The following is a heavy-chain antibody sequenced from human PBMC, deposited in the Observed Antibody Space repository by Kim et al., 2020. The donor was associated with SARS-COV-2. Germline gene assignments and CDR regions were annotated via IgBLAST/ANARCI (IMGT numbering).Heavy chain of an antibody. V-gene: IGHV1-2*06. CDR1: GYTFTGYY. J-gene: IGHJ4*02. Sequence: ASVKVSCKASGYTFTGYYMHWVRQAPGQGLEWMGRINPNSGGTNYAQKFQGRVTMTRDTSISTAYMELSRLRSDDTAVYYCAREVVVAATLGVWGQGTLVTVSS. D-gene: IGHD2-15*01. CDR2: INPNSGGT. CDR3: AREVVVAATLGV.